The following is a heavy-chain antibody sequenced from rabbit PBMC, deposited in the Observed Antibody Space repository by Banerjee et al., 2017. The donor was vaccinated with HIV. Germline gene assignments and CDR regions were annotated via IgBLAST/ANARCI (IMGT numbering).Heavy chain of an antibody. J-gene: IGHJ4*01. CDR1: GFSLRIYE. V-gene: IGHV1S40*01. CDR3: TRNFDL. Sequence: LEESGGDLVKPGASLTLTCTAPGFSLRIYEMCWVRQAPGKGLEWIACIYAGSSGSTYYASWAKGRFTISKTSSTTVTLQMTSLTAADTATYFCTRNFDLWGQGTLVTVS. CDR2: IYAGSSGST.